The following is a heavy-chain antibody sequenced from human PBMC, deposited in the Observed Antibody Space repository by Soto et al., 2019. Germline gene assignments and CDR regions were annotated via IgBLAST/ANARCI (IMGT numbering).Heavy chain of an antibody. CDR3: AKGKVVVPAAAGDAFDI. CDR1: GFTFSSYG. J-gene: IGHJ3*02. D-gene: IGHD2-2*01. CDR2: ISYDGSNK. Sequence: WGSLRLYCAASGFTFSSYGMHWVRQAPAKGLEWVAVISYDGSNKYYADSVKGRFTISRDNSKNTLYLQMNSLRAEDTAVYYCAKGKVVVPAAAGDAFDIWGQGT. V-gene: IGHV3-30*18.